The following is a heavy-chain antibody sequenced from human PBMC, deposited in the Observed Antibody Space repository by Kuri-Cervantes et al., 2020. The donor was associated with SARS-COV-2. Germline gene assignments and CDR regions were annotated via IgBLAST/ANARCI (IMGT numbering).Heavy chain of an antibody. CDR1: GFTFGDYP. J-gene: IGHJ5*02. D-gene: IGHD3-3*01. CDR3: STGYDFWSGPNWFDP. Sequence: GESLKISCTASGFTFGDYPMSWVRQAPGKGLEWVGFIRCKAYGGTTEYAASVKCRFTISRDDSKCIAYLQMNSLKTEDTAVYYCSTGYDFWSGPNWFDPWGQGTLVTVSS. V-gene: IGHV3-49*04. CDR2: IRCKAYGGTT.